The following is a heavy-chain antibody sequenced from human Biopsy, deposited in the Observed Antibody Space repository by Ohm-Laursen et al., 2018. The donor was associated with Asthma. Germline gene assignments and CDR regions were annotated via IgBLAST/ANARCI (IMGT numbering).Heavy chain of an antibody. CDR1: GYTFNSAG. CDR2: ISVYNGNT. D-gene: IGHD3-10*01. V-gene: IGHV1-18*01. Sequence: SVSASCPVSGYTFNSAGITWVRQAPGQGLEWLGWISVYNGNTKVAQKLQDRATMITDTSTSTAYMELRSLRSDDTAVYFCARAVDYSHYYGIDVWGQGTTVTVS. J-gene: IGHJ6*02. CDR3: ARAVDYSHYYGIDV.